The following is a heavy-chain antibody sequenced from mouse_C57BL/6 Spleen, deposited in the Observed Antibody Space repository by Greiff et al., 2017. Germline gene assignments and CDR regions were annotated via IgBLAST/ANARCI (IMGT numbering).Heavy chain of an antibody. CDR1: GYTFTSYW. CDR2: IHPNSGST. D-gene: IGHD4-1*01. J-gene: IGHJ4*01. Sequence: QVQLQQPGAELVKPGASVKLSCKASGYTFTSYWMHWVKQRPGQGLEWIGMIHPNSGSTNYNEKFKSKATLTVDKSSSTAYMQLSSLTSEDSAVYYCARELGRAYYAMDDWGQGTSVTVSS. CDR3: ARELGRAYYAMDD. V-gene: IGHV1-64*01.